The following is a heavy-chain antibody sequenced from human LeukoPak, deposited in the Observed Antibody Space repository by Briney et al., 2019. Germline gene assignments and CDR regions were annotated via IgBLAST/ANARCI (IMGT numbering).Heavy chain of an antibody. V-gene: IGHV3-9*01. J-gene: IGHJ4*02. D-gene: IGHD3-22*01. CDR1: GFTFDDFA. CDR2: ISWNSGTI. CDR3: AKAYYDSSGYYSYYFDY. Sequence: GGSLRLSCAASGFTFDDFAMHWVRQAPGKGLEWVSGISWNSGTIGYADSVKGRFTISRDNAKNSLYLQMSSLRAEDTALYYCAKAYYDSSGYYSYYFDYWGQGTLVTVSS.